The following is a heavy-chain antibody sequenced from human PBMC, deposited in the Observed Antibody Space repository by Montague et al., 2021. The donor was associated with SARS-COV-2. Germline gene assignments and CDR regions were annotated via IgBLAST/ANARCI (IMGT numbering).Heavy chain of an antibody. V-gene: IGHV4-61*02. Sequence: TLSLTCTVSGGSINSGSYYWGWIRQAAGKGLEWIGRISTSGNTKYNTSLKSRVTISVDTSQNQFSLKMYSVTAADTAVYYCARDTRPNFAYYDILAGDYPYYGIDVWGQGTTVTVSS. CDR2: ISTSGNT. CDR3: ARDTRPNFAYYDILAGDYPYYGIDV. D-gene: IGHD3-9*01. J-gene: IGHJ6*02. CDR1: GGSINSGSYY.